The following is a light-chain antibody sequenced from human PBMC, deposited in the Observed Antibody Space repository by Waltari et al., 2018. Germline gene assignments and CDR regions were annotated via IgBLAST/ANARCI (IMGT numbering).Light chain of an antibody. Sequence: QSMLTQPPSVSAAPGQKVTISCSGSSSNIGNNYVSWYQQLPGTAPKLLIYENDKRPSGIPDRFSGPKSGTSATLGITGLQTGDEADYYCGTWDSSLSPLWVFGGGTKLTVL. V-gene: IGLV1-51*01. J-gene: IGLJ3*02. CDR3: GTWDSSLSPLWV. CDR2: END. CDR1: SSNIGNNY.